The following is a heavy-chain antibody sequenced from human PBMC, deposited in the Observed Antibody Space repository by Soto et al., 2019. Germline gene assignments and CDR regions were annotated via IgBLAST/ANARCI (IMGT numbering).Heavy chain of an antibody. V-gene: IGHV6-1*01. J-gene: IGHJ6*03. Sequence: PSQTLSLTCDTSWDSVSRNSAAWNWIRQTPSRGLEWLGRTYYRSKWYINYAVSVKSRITVNPDTFKNQFSLQLNSVTPEDTAVYYCARGSWDDVTGHYYMDVWGKGTTVTVSS. D-gene: IGHD1-1*01. CDR3: ARGSWDDVTGHYYMDV. CDR2: TYYRSKWYI. CDR1: WDSVSRNSAA.